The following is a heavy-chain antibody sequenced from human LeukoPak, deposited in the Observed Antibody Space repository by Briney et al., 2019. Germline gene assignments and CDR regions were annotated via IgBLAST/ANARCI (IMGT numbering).Heavy chain of an antibody. J-gene: IGHJ6*04. Sequence: GGSLRLSCAASGFTFSSYEMNWVRQAPGKGLEWASYINTGGFTIYYADSVKGRFTISRDNAKNSLYLQMNSLRAEDTAVYYCAELGITMIGGVWGKGTTVTISS. CDR2: INTGGFTI. V-gene: IGHV3-48*03. CDR1: GFTFSSYE. D-gene: IGHD3-10*02. CDR3: AELGITMIGGV.